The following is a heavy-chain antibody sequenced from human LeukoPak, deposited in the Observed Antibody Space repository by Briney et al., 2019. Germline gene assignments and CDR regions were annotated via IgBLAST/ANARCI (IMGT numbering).Heavy chain of an antibody. Sequence: EASVKVSCEASGYTFTDHTIHWVRQAPGQGLEWMGWINPNIGTTNYAKRFQGRLTVTRDTYINTAFMELSSLNPDDTAVFYCARRYDSRGPVTFDFWGQGTLVTVSS. D-gene: IGHD3-22*01. CDR3: ARRYDSRGPVTFDF. CDR2: INPNIGTT. V-gene: IGHV1-2*02. J-gene: IGHJ3*01. CDR1: GYTFTDHT.